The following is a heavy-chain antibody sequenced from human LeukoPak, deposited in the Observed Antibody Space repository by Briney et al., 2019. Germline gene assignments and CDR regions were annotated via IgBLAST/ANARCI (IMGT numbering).Heavy chain of an antibody. CDR3: ATAGVVVTVTKGVYYFDY. D-gene: IGHD4-17*01. J-gene: IGHJ4*02. V-gene: IGHV1-69*04. CDR1: GGSFNSYV. Sequence: AASVKVSCKASGGSFNSYVITWVRQAPGQGLEWMGRIIPILNVANFAQKFQGRVTITADKSTNAAHMELSSLRSEDTAVYYCATAGVVVTVTKGVYYFDYWGQGTLVTVSS. CDR2: IIPILNVA.